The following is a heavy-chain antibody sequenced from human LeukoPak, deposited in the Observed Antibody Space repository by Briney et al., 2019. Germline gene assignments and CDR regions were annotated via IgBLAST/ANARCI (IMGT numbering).Heavy chain of an antibody. CDR3: VKDLSYESSGYVFDY. J-gene: IGHJ4*02. CDR2: ISWDGTT. D-gene: IGHD3-22*01. CDR1: GFTFSTYA. V-gene: IGHV3-43*02. Sequence: PGGSLRLSCAASGFTFSTYAITWVRQGPGKGLEWVSLISWDGTTYYRDSVKGRFTISRDNSKNSLYLQMDTLTSEDTAFYYCVKDLSYESSGYVFDYWGQGTLVTVSS.